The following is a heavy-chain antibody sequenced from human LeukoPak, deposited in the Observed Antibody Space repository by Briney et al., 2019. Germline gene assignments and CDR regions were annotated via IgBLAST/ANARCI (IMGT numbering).Heavy chain of an antibody. J-gene: IGHJ4*02. Sequence: PGGSLRLSCAASGFTFSSYAMSWVRQAPGKGLEWVSAISGSGGSTYYADSVKGRFTISRDSSKNTLYLQMNSLRAEDTVVYYCAKDRWYYYDSSGYSDYWGQGTLVTVSS. D-gene: IGHD3-22*01. V-gene: IGHV3-23*01. CDR1: GFTFSSYA. CDR2: ISGSGGST. CDR3: AKDRWYYYDSSGYSDY.